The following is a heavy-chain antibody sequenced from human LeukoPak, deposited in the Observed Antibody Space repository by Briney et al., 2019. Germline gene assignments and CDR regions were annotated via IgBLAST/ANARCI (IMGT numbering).Heavy chain of an antibody. CDR3: AKDRMDPVNY. Sequence: GGSLRLSCAASGFTFTNHGMSWVRRALGKGLEWVSAITGSGDRTYYADSVKGRFTISRDNSKNTLYLQMNSLRAEDTALYYCAKDRMDPVNYWGQGTLVTVSS. CDR2: ITGSGDRT. J-gene: IGHJ4*02. CDR1: GFTFTNHG. D-gene: IGHD2-2*03. V-gene: IGHV3-23*01.